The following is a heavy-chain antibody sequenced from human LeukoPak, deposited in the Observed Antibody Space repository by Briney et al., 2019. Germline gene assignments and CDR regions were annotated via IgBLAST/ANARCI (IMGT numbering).Heavy chain of an antibody. J-gene: IGHJ5*02. V-gene: IGHV4-59*11. CDR2: IYYSGST. D-gene: IGHD4-17*01. CDR1: GGSISSHY. CDR3: ARGGTTVTPGLLWFDP. Sequence: SETLSLTCSVSGGSISSHYWSWIRQPPGKGLEWIGYIYYSGSTKYNPSLKSRDTISVDTSKNQFSLKLSFVTAADTAVYYCARGGTTVTPGLLWFDPWGQGTLVPVSS.